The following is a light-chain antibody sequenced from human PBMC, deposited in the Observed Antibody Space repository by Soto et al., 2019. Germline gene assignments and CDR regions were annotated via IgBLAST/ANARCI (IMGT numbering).Light chain of an antibody. CDR3: QQYNDNWT. Sequence: EIQMTQSPSTLSASVGDRVTITCRASQSISSWLAWYQQKPGKAPKLLIYKASTLQSGVPSRFSGSGAGTEFTLAISSLQHDDSATYYCQQYNDNWTFGQGTKVEIK. J-gene: IGKJ1*01. CDR2: KAS. V-gene: IGKV1-5*03. CDR1: QSISSW.